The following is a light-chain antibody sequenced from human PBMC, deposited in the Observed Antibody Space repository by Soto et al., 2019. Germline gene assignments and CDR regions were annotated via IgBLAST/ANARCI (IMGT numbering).Light chain of an antibody. CDR2: DIS. V-gene: IGLV2-11*01. Sequence: QSVLTQPRSVSGSPGQSVTNSCTGTSSDVGGYNSVSWYQQYPGKAPKLMIYDISKRPSGVPDRFSGSKSGNAASLTISGLQAEDEADYYCCSYAGTYTWVFGGGTKLTVL. CDR1: SSDVGGYNS. CDR3: CSYAGTYTWV. J-gene: IGLJ3*02.